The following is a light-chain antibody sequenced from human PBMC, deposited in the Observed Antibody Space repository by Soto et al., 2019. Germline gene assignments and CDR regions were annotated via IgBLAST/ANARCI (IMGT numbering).Light chain of an antibody. Sequence: EIVFTQSPPTLSLSPGERATLSCRASQSVSNNYLAWYQQKPGQAPRLLIYGASNRATGIPDRFSGSGSGTDFTLTISRLEPEDFAVYYCQHYGSSTWTFGQGTKVDIK. J-gene: IGKJ1*01. CDR1: QSVSNNY. CDR3: QHYGSSTWT. CDR2: GAS. V-gene: IGKV3-20*01.